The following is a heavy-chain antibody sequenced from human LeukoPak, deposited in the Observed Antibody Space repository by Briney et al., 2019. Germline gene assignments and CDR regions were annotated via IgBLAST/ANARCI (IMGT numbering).Heavy chain of an antibody. V-gene: IGHV3-30-3*02. J-gene: IGHJ4*02. CDR2: ISYDGSNK. D-gene: IGHD2-21*02. CDR1: GFTFSSYA. CDR3: AKLVYCGGDCSATDY. Sequence: GGSLRLSCAASGFTFSSYAMPWVRQAPGKGLEWVAVISYDGSNKYYADSVKGRFTISRDNSKNTLYLQMNSLRAEDTAVYYCAKLVYCGGDCSATDYWGQGTLVTVSS.